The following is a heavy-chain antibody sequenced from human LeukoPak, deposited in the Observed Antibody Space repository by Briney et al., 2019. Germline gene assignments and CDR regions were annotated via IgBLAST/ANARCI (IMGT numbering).Heavy chain of an antibody. CDR2: FDPEDGET. CDR3: ATPKKRGEYSSGWYDAFDI. D-gene: IGHD6-19*01. CDR1: GHTLTELS. J-gene: IGHJ3*02. Sequence: ASVKVSCKVSGHTLTELSMHWVRQAPGKGLEWMGGFDPEDGETIYAQKFQGRVTMTEDTSTDTAYMELSSLRSEDTAVYYCATPKKRGEYSSGWYDAFDIWGQGTMVTVSS. V-gene: IGHV1-24*01.